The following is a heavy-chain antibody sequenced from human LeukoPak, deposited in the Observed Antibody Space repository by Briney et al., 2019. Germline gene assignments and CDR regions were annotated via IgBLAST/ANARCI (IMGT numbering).Heavy chain of an antibody. CDR2: IIPILGTA. V-gene: IGHV1-69*13. CDR1: GGTFSIYA. D-gene: IGHD6-6*01. J-gene: IGHJ3*02. CDR3: ARAGQLAPRDAFDI. Sequence: GASVKVSCKASGGTFSIYAISWVRQAPGQGLEWMGGIIPILGTANHAQKFQGRVTITADESTSTAYMELSSLRSEDTAVYYCARAGQLAPRDAFDIWGQGTMVTVSS.